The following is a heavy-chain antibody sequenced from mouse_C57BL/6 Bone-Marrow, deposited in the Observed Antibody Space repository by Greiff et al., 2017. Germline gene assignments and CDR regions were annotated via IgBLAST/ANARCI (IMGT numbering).Heavy chain of an antibody. D-gene: IGHD2-5*01. Sequence: VQLQQPGAELVKPGASVKMSCKASGYTFTSYWITWVKQRPGHGLEWIGDIYPGSGSTNYNEKFKSKATLTVDTSSSTAYMQLSSLTSEDSAVYYCAREYYSNCYAMDYWGQGTSVTVSS. J-gene: IGHJ4*01. CDR2: IYPGSGST. V-gene: IGHV1-55*01. CDR1: GYTFTSYW. CDR3: AREYYSNCYAMDY.